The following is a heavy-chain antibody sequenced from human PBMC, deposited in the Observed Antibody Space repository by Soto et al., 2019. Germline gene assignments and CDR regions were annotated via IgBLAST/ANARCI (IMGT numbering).Heavy chain of an antibody. CDR3: ARERGIATLAGDYYNGMDV. CDR2: IIPILGIA. D-gene: IGHD6-13*01. Sequence: QVQLVQSGAEVKKPGSSVKVSCKASGGTFSSYTISWVRQAPGQGLEWMGRIIPILGIANYAQKFQGRVTITAEKATSTAYMELSSMRSEDTAVYYCARERGIATLAGDYYNGMDVWGQGTTDTVSS. V-gene: IGHV1-69*08. J-gene: IGHJ6*02. CDR1: GGTFSSYT.